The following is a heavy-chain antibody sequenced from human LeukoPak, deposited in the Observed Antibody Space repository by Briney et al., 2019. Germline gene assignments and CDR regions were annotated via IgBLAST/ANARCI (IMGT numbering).Heavy chain of an antibody. CDR3: ARDGEYDFWSGYYDY. D-gene: IGHD3-3*01. J-gene: IGHJ4*02. CDR2: IWYDGSNK. Sequence: PGRCLRLSCAASGFTLSSYGMQWVRQAPGKGLEWVAVIWYDGSNKYYADSVKGRFTISRDNSKNTLYLQMNSLRAEDTAVYYCARDGEYDFWSGYYDYWGQGTLVTVSS. CDR1: GFTLSSYG. V-gene: IGHV3-33*01.